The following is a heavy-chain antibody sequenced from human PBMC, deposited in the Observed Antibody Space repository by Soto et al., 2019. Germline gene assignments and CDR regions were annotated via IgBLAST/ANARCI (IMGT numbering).Heavy chain of an antibody. CDR3: ARDAARGSYGEYYYYMDV. CDR1: GFTVSSNY. V-gene: IGHV3-53*04. D-gene: IGHD5-18*01. Sequence: EVQLVESGGGLVQPGGSLRLSCAASGFTVSSNYMSWVRQAPGKGLEWVSVIYSGGSTYYADSVKGRFTISRHNSKNTLYLQMNSLRAEDTAVYYCARDAARGSYGEYYYYMDVWGKGTTVTVSS. CDR2: IYSGGST. J-gene: IGHJ6*03.